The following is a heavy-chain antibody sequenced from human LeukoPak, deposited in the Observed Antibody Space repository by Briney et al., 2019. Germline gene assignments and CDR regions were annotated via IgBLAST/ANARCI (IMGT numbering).Heavy chain of an antibody. CDR1: GYTFTSYD. D-gene: IGHD2-2*01. Sequence: ASVKVSCKASGYTFTSYDINWVRQATGQGLEWMGWMNPNSGNTGYAQKFQGRVTMTRNTSISTAYMELSSLRSEDTAVYYCARDCRSDTANWFDPWGQGTLVTVSS. V-gene: IGHV1-8*01. CDR2: MNPNSGNT. J-gene: IGHJ5*02. CDR3: ARDCRSDTANWFDP.